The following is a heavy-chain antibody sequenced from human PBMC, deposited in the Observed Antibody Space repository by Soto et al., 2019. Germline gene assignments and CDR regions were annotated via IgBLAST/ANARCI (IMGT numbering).Heavy chain of an antibody. CDR3: ARGRHWLDF. Sequence: QVQLQESGPGLVKPSETLSLTCTVSGGSISDYYWSWVRQPPGKGLQWIGYIYYTGSTNYNPSLKPRVTISLATSEHQFSLKLSSVTAADTAVYYCARGRHWLDFWGQGTLLTVSS. V-gene: IGHV4-59*01. CDR1: GGSISDYY. J-gene: IGHJ4*02. CDR2: IYYTGST. D-gene: IGHD6-19*01.